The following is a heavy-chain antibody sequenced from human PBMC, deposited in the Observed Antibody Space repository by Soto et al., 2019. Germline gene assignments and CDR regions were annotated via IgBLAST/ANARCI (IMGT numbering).Heavy chain of an antibody. CDR2: ISWNSGSI. CDR1: GFTFDDYA. CDR3: AKDHDIVATTLFDY. D-gene: IGHD5-12*01. J-gene: IGHJ4*02. Sequence: EVQLVESGGGLVQPGRSLRLSCAASGFTFDDYAMHWVRQAPGKGLEWVSGISWNSGSIGYADSVKGRFTISRDNAKNSLYLQMNSLRAEDTALYYCAKDHDIVATTLFDYWGQGTLVTVSS. V-gene: IGHV3-9*01.